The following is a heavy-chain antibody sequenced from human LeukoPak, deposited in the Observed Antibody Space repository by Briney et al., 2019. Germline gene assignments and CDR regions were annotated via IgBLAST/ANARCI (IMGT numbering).Heavy chain of an antibody. J-gene: IGHJ6*03. D-gene: IGHD6-13*01. V-gene: IGHV3-30*04. CDR3: AREAAGHYYYMDV. CDR1: GFTFSSYA. Sequence: GRSLRLSCAASGFTFSSYAMHWVRQAPGKGLEWVAVISYDGSNKYYADSVKGRFTISRDNSKNTLYLQMNSLRAEDTAVYYCAREAAGHYYYMDVWGKGTTVTVSS. CDR2: ISYDGSNK.